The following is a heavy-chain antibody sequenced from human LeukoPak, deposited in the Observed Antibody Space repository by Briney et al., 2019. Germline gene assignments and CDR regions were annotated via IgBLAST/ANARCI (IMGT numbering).Heavy chain of an antibody. CDR1: GGSISSYY. D-gene: IGHD3-22*01. CDR2: IYYSGST. CDR3: AREKYYYDSSGFPTVYNWFDP. V-gene: IGHV4-59*01. J-gene: IGHJ5*02. Sequence: SETLSLTCTVSGGSISSYYWSWIRQSPGKGLEWIGYIYYSGSTNYNPSLKSRVTISVDTSKNQFSLKLSSVTAADTAVYYCAREKYYYDSSGFPTVYNWFDPWGQGTLVTVSS.